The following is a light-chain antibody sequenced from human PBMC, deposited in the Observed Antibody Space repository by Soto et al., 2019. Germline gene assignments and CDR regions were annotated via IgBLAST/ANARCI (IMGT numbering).Light chain of an antibody. J-gene: IGLJ1*01. CDR3: CSYAGTYTYV. Sequence: QSVLTQPRSVSGSPGQSVTISCTGTSSDVGGYDYVSWYQQHPGKAPKLIIFDVSKRPSGVPDRFSASKSGNTASLTISGLQAEDEADYYCCSYAGTYTYVFATGTKLTVL. CDR1: SSDVGGYDY. CDR2: DVS. V-gene: IGLV2-11*01.